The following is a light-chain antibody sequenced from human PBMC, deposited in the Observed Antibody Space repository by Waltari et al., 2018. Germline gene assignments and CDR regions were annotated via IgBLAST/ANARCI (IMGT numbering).Light chain of an antibody. J-gene: IGKJ1*01. V-gene: IGKV4-1*01. CDR1: QSLLYSSNGQNY. CDR3: QQFHSYPRT. Sequence: DIVMTQSPDSLAMSLGERATINCKSSQSLLYSSNGQNYLAWFQQKPGQHPKLLIYWASIRESGVPDRFSGSGSETDFTLTISGLQAEDVAIYYCQQFHSYPRTFGQGTKVEIK. CDR2: WAS.